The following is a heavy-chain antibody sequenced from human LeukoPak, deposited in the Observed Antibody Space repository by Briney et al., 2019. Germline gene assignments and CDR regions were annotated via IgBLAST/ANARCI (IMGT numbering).Heavy chain of an antibody. D-gene: IGHD2-21*02. Sequence: GGSLRLSCAASGFTFSSYAMHWVRQAPGKGLEYVSAISSNGISTYYANSVKGRLTMSRDNSKNTLYLQMGSLRAEDMAVYYCARGRLVVTALDYWGQGTLVTVSS. CDR2: ISSNGIST. CDR3: ARGRLVVTALDY. J-gene: IGHJ4*02. V-gene: IGHV3-64*01. CDR1: GFTFSSYA.